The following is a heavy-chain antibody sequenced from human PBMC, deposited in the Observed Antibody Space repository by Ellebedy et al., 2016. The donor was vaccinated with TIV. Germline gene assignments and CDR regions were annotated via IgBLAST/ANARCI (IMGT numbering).Heavy chain of an antibody. D-gene: IGHD4-17*01. J-gene: IGHJ4*02. Sequence: AASVKVSCKASGYTFTSYYIHWMRQAPGQGLEWMGIMNANDGDTTYAQKFQGRVTMTRDTSTPTVYMELTSLRFEDTAVYYCARAAGMTKVSSPSAYWGQGTLVTVSS. CDR3: ARAAGMTKVSSPSAY. CDR1: GYTFTSYY. V-gene: IGHV1-46*01. CDR2: MNANDGDT.